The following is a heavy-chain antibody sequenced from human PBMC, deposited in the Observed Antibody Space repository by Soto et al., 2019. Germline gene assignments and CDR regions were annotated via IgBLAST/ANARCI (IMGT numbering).Heavy chain of an antibody. CDR1: GGTFSSYA. CDR3: ARAAYDILTGTSNNWFDP. Sequence: QVQLVQSGAEVKKPGSSVKVSCKASGGTFSSYAISWVRQAPGQGLEWMGGIIPIFGTANYAQKFQGRVTITADESTSTAYMELSSLRSEDTAVYYCARAAYDILTGTSNNWFDPWGQGTLVTVSS. CDR2: IIPIFGTA. D-gene: IGHD3-9*01. J-gene: IGHJ5*02. V-gene: IGHV1-69*01.